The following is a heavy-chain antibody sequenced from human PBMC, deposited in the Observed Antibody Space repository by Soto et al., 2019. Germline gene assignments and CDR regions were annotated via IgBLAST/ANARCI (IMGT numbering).Heavy chain of an antibody. CDR1: GFSLSNARMG. CDR3: ARHGRGVGARPLDY. J-gene: IGHJ4*02. V-gene: IGHV2-26*01. Sequence: QVTLKESGPVLVKPTETLTLTCTVSGFSLSNARMGVSWIRQPPGKALEWLAHIYSNDEKSYSTSLKSRLTISKNNSNSKVVLTMTNMDPVDTATYYCARHGRGVGARPLDYWGQGTLVTVSS. CDR2: IYSNDEK. D-gene: IGHD1-26*01.